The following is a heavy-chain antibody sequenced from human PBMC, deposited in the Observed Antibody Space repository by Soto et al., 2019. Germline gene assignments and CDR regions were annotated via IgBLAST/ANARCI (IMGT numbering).Heavy chain of an antibody. CDR1: GDSLSGYY. J-gene: IGHJ4*02. V-gene: IGHV4-59*01. CDR2: IFYLGTT. D-gene: IGHD1-26*01. CDR3: ARQTVVTTVGPGPVDS. Sequence: QVQLQESGPGLVRPSGTLSLTCAVSGDSLSGYYWNWIRQTPAKGLEWIGHIFYLGTTYYNPSLKSRVTISIDLSRRQFSLKLNSVTAADTAVYYCARQTVVTTVGPGPVDSWGQGTLVTVSS.